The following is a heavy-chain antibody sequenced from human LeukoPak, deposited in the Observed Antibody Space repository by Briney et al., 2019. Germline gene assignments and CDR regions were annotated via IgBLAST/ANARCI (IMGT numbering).Heavy chain of an antibody. CDR1: GFTFSSYA. Sequence: PGRSLRLSCAASGFTFSSYAMHWVRQAPGKGLEWVAVISYDGSNKYHADSVKGRFTISRDNSKNTLYLQMNSLRAEDTAVYYCASENTAMVLHYFDYWGQGTLVTVSS. CDR2: ISYDGSNK. CDR3: ASENTAMVLHYFDY. D-gene: IGHD5-18*01. J-gene: IGHJ4*02. V-gene: IGHV3-30-3*01.